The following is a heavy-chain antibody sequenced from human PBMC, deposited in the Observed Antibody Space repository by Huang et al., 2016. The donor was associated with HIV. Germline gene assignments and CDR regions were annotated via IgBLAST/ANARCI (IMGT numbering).Heavy chain of an antibody. V-gene: IGHV4-34*02. Sequence: QMQLQQRGAGLLKPSETLSLTCGVSGGSFTGNYLTWIRQAPGKGLEWIGEVNDSGATNYTPARNGRVNKSLDKSNRELSLNLRSVTAADTAVYYCARQWTILEWLLGLDVWCQGTTVIVSS. CDR2: VNDSGAT. J-gene: IGHJ6*02. CDR1: GGSFTGNY. CDR3: ARQWTILEWLLGLDV. D-gene: IGHD3-3*01.